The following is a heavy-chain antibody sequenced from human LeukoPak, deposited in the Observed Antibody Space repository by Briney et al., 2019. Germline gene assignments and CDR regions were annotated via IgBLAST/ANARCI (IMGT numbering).Heavy chain of an antibody. CDR3: ARDRLTPMVRGSLDY. V-gene: IGHV4-34*01. Sequence: PSETLSLTCAVYGGSFSGYYWSWIRQPPGKGLEWIGEINHSGSTNYNPSLKSRVTMSVDTSKNQFSLKLSSVTAADTAVYYCARDRLTPMVRGSLDYWGQGTLVTVSS. CDR2: INHSGST. J-gene: IGHJ4*02. D-gene: IGHD3-10*01. CDR1: GGSFSGYY.